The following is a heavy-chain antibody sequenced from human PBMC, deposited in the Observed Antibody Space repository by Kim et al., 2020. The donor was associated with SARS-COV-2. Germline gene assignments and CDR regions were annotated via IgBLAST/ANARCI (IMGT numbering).Heavy chain of an antibody. CDR2: ISGSGGST. V-gene: IGHV3-23*01. J-gene: IGHJ4*02. Sequence: GGSLRLSCAASGFTFSSYAMRWVRQAPGKGLEWVSAISGSGGSTYYADTVKGRFTISRDNSKNTLYLQMNSLRAEDTAVYYCAKWRRHTGDVDYWGQGTLVTVSS. CDR3: AKWRRHTGDVDY. CDR1: GFTFSSYA. D-gene: IGHD3-10*01.